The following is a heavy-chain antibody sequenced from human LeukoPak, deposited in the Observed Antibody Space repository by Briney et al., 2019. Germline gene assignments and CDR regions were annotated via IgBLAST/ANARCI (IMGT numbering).Heavy chain of an antibody. CDR3: ARGREYCSSTSCRDAFDI. J-gene: IGHJ3*02. CDR1: GFTFSSYG. V-gene: IGHV3-33*01. D-gene: IGHD2-2*01. Sequence: VGSLRLSCAASGFTFSSYGMHWVRQAPGKGLEWVAVIWYDGSNKYYADSVKGRFTISRDNSKNTLYLQMNSLRAEDTAVYYCARGREYCSSTSCRDAFDIWGLGTMVTVSS. CDR2: IWYDGSNK.